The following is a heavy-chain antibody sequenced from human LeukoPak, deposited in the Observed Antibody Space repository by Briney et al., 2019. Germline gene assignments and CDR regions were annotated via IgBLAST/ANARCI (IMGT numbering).Heavy chain of an antibody. CDR3: ARGGVVGATMDY. J-gene: IGHJ4*02. V-gene: IGHV4-39*07. CDR2: IYYSGST. D-gene: IGHD1-26*01. Sequence: SETLSLTCTVSGGSISSSSYYWGWIRQPPGKGLEWIGNIYYSGSTYCNLSLKSRVTISVDTSKNQFSLKLSSVTAADTAVYYCARGGVVGATMDYWGQGTLVTVSS. CDR1: GGSISSSSYY.